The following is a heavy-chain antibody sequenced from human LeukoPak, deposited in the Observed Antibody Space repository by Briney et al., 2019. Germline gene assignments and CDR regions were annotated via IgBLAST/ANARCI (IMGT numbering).Heavy chain of an antibody. CDR1: GGSISSSSYY. CDR2: MYYSGST. V-gene: IGHV4-39*07. J-gene: IGHJ6*03. Sequence: SETLSLTCTVSGGSISSSSYYWGWIRQPPGKGLEWIGSMYYSGSTYYNPSLKSRVTISVDTSKNQFSLKLSSVTAADTAVYYCARERGDIVVVVAATSSNYYYMDVWGKGTTVTVSS. CDR3: ARERGDIVVVVAATSSNYYYMDV. D-gene: IGHD2-15*01.